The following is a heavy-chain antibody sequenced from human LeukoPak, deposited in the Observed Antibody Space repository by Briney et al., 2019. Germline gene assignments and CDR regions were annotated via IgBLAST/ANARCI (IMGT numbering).Heavy chain of an antibody. CDR2: ISSNGGST. CDR1: GLTFSSYA. CDR3: AKIRY. V-gene: IGHV3-64*01. Sequence: GGPLRLSCAASGLTFSSYAMHWVRQAPGKGLEYVSAISSNGGSTYYANSVKGRFTISRDNSKNTLYLQMGSLRAEDTAVYYCAKIRYWGQGTLVTVSS. J-gene: IGHJ4*02.